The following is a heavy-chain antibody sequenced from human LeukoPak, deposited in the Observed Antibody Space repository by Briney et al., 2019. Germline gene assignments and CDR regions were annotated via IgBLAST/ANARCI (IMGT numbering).Heavy chain of an antibody. D-gene: IGHD2-21*01. Sequence: ASVKVSCKASGYTFTSYDINWVRQAPGQRPEWVGWINAGNGDTKYSQNFQDRVTITRDTSANTAYMELSSLTSEDTALYYCARDDCGDTCYPGGYWGQGTLVTVSS. CDR1: GYTFTSYD. CDR3: ARDDCGDTCYPGGY. V-gene: IGHV1-3*01. CDR2: INAGNGDT. J-gene: IGHJ4*02.